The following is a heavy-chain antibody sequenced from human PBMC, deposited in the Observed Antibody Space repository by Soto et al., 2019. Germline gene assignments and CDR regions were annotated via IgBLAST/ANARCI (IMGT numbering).Heavy chain of an antibody. Sequence: QMQLVQSGPEVKKPGTSVKVSCKASGFTFTSSAVQWVRQARGQRLEWIGWIVVGSGNTNYAQKFQERVTITRDMSTSTAYMELSSLRSEDTAVYYCAAGGYSYGYPKRFDYWGQGTLVTVSS. CDR2: IVVGSGNT. CDR3: AAGGYSYGYPKRFDY. D-gene: IGHD5-18*01. CDR1: GFTFTSSA. V-gene: IGHV1-58*01. J-gene: IGHJ4*02.